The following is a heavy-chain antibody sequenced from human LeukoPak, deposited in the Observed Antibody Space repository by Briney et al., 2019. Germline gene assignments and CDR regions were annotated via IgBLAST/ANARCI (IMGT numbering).Heavy chain of an antibody. D-gene: IGHD7-27*01. CDR1: GFTFSSYW. Sequence: PGGSLRLSCVASGFTFSSYWMTWARQAPGKGLEWVADIKTDGSQIYYVDSVKGRFTISRDNAKNSLYLQMNSLRVEDTAVYYCARDLNWETYWGQGTLVSVSS. V-gene: IGHV3-7*01. CDR2: IKTDGSQI. J-gene: IGHJ4*02. CDR3: ARDLNWETY.